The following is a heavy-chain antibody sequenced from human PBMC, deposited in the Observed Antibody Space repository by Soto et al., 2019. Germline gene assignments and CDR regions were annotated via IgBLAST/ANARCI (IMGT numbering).Heavy chain of an antibody. CDR3: TKDIGGVVATTGFDY. CDR2: LNPRGGST. Sequence: QVQLVQSGAEVKKPGASVKVSCKASGYTFTSYYMHWARQAPGQGLEWMGILNPRGGSTSYAQKFQGRVTMTRDTSTSTVYMELSSLRSEDTAVYYCTKDIGGVVATTGFDYWGQGTLVTVSS. CDR1: GYTFTSYY. J-gene: IGHJ4*02. V-gene: IGHV1-46*03. D-gene: IGHD5-12*01.